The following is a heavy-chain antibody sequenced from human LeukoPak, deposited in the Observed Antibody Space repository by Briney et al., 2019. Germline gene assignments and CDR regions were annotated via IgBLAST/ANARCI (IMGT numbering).Heavy chain of an antibody. Sequence: GGSLRLSCAASGFTFSSYAMSWVRQAPGKGLEWVSAISGSGGSTYYADSVKGRFTISRDNSKNTLYLQMNSLRAEDTAVYYCARAQFYHDSSTYGPDYWGQGTLVTVSS. V-gene: IGHV3-23*01. D-gene: IGHD3-22*01. CDR1: GFTFSSYA. J-gene: IGHJ4*02. CDR2: ISGSGGST. CDR3: ARAQFYHDSSTYGPDY.